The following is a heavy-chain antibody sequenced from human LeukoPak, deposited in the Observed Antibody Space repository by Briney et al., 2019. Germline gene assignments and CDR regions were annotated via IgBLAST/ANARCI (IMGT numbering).Heavy chain of an antibody. Sequence: PGGSLRLSCAASGFTFDDYAMHWVRQAPGKGLEWVSRIKYDASSTSYEDSVKGRFTISRDNAKSSLFLQMNSLRAEDTAVYYCARLTTVTTIAAYAFDIWGQRTMVSVCS. V-gene: IGHV3-74*01. J-gene: IGHJ3*02. CDR2: IKYDASST. CDR3: ARLTTVTTIAAYAFDI. CDR1: GFTFDDYA. D-gene: IGHD4-17*01.